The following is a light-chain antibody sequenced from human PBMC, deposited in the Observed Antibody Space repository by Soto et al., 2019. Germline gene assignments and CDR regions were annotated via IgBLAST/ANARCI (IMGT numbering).Light chain of an antibody. CDR1: HSIRSY. CDR2: AVS. V-gene: IGKV1-39*01. CDR3: QQKYIPPLA. Sequence: DIEMTQSPSSLSASVGDRVTSTCRASHSIRSYLNWYQQKPGQAPGLLIYAVSNLQSGVPSRFSGSGSVTDFTLTISSLQPDDVATYYCQQKYIPPLAFCPGNKVHIK. J-gene: IGKJ3*01.